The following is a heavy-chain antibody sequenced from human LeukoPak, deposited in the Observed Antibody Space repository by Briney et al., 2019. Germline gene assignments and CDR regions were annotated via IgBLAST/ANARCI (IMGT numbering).Heavy chain of an antibody. Sequence: ETLSLXCTVSGGSISSYYWSWIRQPPGKGLEWIGYIYYSGSTNYNPSLKSRVTISVDTSKNKFSLKLSSVTAAGTAVYYCARDSGHLDYWGQGTLVTVSS. CDR1: GGSISSYY. D-gene: IGHD5-12*01. CDR2: IYYSGST. CDR3: ARDSGHLDY. V-gene: IGHV4-59*01. J-gene: IGHJ4*02.